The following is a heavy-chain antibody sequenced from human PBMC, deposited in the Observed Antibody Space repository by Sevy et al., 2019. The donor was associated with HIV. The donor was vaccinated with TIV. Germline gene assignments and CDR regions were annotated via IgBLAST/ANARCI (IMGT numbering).Heavy chain of an antibody. CDR3: AKDRDVAAAGRDPNWFDP. V-gene: IGHV3-30*18. D-gene: IGHD6-13*01. Sequence: GSLRLSCAASGFTFSSYGMHWVRQAPGKGLEWVAVISYDGSNKYYADSVKGRFTISRDNSKNTLYLQMNSLRAEDTAVYYCAKDRDVAAAGRDPNWFDPWGQGTLVTVSS. CDR1: GFTFSSYG. CDR2: ISYDGSNK. J-gene: IGHJ5*02.